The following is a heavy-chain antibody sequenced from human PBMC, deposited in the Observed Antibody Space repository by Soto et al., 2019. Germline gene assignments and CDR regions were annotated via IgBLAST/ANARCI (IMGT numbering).Heavy chain of an antibody. Sequence: PGESLKISCAASRFTFSSYGMHWVRQAPGKGLEWVAVISYDGSNKYYADSVKGRFTISRDNSKNTLYLQMNSLRAEDTAVYYCAKEGQLVRAFDYWGLGTLVTVSS. V-gene: IGHV3-30*18. CDR3: AKEGQLVRAFDY. CDR2: ISYDGSNK. D-gene: IGHD6-6*01. J-gene: IGHJ4*02. CDR1: RFTFSSYG.